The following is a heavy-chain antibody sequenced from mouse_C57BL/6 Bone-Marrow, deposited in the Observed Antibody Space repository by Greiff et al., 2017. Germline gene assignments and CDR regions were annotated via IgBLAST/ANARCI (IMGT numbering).Heavy chain of an antibody. J-gene: IGHJ2*01. CDR1: GYTFTNYW. V-gene: IGHV1-63*01. Sequence: VQLQESGAELVRPGTSVKMSCKASGYTFTNYWIGWAKQRPGHGLEWIGDIYPGGGYTNYNEKFKGKATLTADQSSSTAYMQISSLTSEDSDIYYLARYYVYYDYWGQGTTLTVSA. CDR2: IYPGGGYT. CDR3: ARYYVYYDY. D-gene: IGHD2-3*01.